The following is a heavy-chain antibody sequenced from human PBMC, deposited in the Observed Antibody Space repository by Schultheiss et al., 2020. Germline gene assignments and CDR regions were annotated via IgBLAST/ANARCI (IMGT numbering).Heavy chain of an antibody. CDR1: GGSISSGGYY. D-gene: IGHD2-2*01. Sequence: SETLSLTCTVSGGSISSGGYYWSWIRQHPGKGLEWIGSIYYGGSTYYNPSLKSRLTISVDTSKNQFSLKLSSVTAADTAVYYCARRLTVGVPAVKDWFDPWGQGTLVTVSS. CDR2: IYYGGST. CDR3: ARRLTVGVPAVKDWFDP. J-gene: IGHJ5*02. V-gene: IGHV4-31*03.